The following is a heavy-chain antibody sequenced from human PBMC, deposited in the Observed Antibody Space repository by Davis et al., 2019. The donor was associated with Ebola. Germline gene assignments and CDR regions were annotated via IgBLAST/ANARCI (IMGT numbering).Heavy chain of an antibody. D-gene: IGHD3-10*01. Sequence: SETLSLTCAVSGGSISSYYWSWIRQPPGKGLEWIGYIYYSGSTNYNPSLKSRVTLSVDTSKNQFSLKLSSVTAADTAVYYCARGGITMVRGSPLTYYYYYGMDVWGQGTTVTVSS. J-gene: IGHJ6*02. V-gene: IGHV4-59*08. CDR3: ARGGITMVRGSPLTYYYYYGMDV. CDR1: GGSISSYY. CDR2: IYYSGST.